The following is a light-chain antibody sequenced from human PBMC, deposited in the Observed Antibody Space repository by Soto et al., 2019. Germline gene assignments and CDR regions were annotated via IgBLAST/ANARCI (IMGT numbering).Light chain of an antibody. CDR3: QQSYSTPLT. J-gene: IGKJ4*01. V-gene: IGKV1-39*01. Sequence: DIQMTQSPSSLSAAVGDRVTITCRASQSISSYLNWYQQKPGKAPKLLIYAASSLQSGVPSRFRGNGSGTSFPLTISTLQPEDFATFYWQQSYSTPLTFGGGTKVEIK. CDR1: QSISSY. CDR2: AAS.